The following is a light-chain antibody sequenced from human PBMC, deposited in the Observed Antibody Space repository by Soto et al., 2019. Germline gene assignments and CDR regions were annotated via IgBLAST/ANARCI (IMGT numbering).Light chain of an antibody. CDR3: QHYNGRPAWT. J-gene: IGKJ1*01. V-gene: IGKV3-15*01. CDR2: GAS. CDR1: QSVSGN. Sequence: EIVMTQSPATLSVSPGERATLSCRASQSVSGNLAWYQQKPGQSPRLLIYGASTRAIGIPARFSGSGSGTEFTLTISSLQSEDFAVYYCQHYNGRPAWTFGQGTKVEV.